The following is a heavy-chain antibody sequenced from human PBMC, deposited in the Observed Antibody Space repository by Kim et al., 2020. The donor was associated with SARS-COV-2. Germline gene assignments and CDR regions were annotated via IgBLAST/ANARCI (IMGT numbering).Heavy chain of an antibody. CDR2: IWYDGSNK. D-gene: IGHD3-9*01. Sequence: GGSLRLSCAASGFTFSSYDMHWVRQAPGKGLEWVAVIWYDGSNKYYADSVKGRFTIPRDNSKNTLYLQMNSLRAEDTAVYYCARERREYYDILTGYYTSYYYYGMDVWGQGTTVTVSS. J-gene: IGHJ6*02. CDR3: ARERREYYDILTGYYTSYYYYGMDV. CDR1: GFTFSSYD. V-gene: IGHV3-33*01.